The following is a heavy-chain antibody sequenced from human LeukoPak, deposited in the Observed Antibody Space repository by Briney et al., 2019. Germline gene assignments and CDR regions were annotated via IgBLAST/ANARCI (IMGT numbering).Heavy chain of an antibody. Sequence: SETLSLTCAVYGGSFSGYYWSWIRQPPGKGLEWIGEINHSGSTNYNPSLKSRVTISVDTSKNQFSLKLSSVTAADTAVYYCARGNCHDYVWGIYRYAFDYWGQGTLVTVSS. D-gene: IGHD3-16*02. V-gene: IGHV4-34*01. J-gene: IGHJ4*02. CDR3: ARGNCHDYVWGIYRYAFDY. CDR2: INHSGST. CDR1: GGSFSGYY.